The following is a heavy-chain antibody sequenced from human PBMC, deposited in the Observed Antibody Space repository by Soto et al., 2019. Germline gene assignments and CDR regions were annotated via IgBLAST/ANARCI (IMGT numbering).Heavy chain of an antibody. D-gene: IGHD2-2*01. J-gene: IGHJ4*01. CDR1: GGTFSSSA. V-gene: IGHV1-69*01. CDR3: AGDKGYYAVLD. CDR2: IIPIFGTA. Sequence: QVQLVQSGAEVKKPGSSVKVSCKASGGTFSSSAISWVRQSPGQGLEWMGGIIPIFGTANYAQKVQGRVPITADEATSTAYMDLVSLRSEDTAVYYCAGDKGYYAVLDWGQGPLVTVSS.